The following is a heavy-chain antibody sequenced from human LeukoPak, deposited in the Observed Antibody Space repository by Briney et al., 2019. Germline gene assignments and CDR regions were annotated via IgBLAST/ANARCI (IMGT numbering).Heavy chain of an antibody. J-gene: IGHJ2*01. Sequence: SETLSLTCTVSGGSISSYYWSWIRQPPGKGLEWIGYIYYSGSTNYNPSLKSRVTISVDTSKNQFSLKLSSVTAADTAVYYCARSPMTTVTYWYFDLWGRGTLVTVSS. CDR2: IYYSGST. D-gene: IGHD4-17*01. CDR1: GGSISSYY. CDR3: ARSPMTTVTYWYFDL. V-gene: IGHV4-59*01.